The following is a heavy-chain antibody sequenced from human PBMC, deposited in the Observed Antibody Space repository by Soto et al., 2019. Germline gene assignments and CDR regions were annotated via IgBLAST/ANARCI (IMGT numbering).Heavy chain of an antibody. J-gene: IGHJ6*02. CDR1: GGSISGYY. CDR3: ARDHWQQYDRTWQYYGLDV. D-gene: IGHD6-13*01. Sequence: QEQLQESGPGLLKPSETLSLTCTVSGGSISGYYWSWIRQAPGKGLEWIGYVFYTGSAHYKPSLKSRATISMDTSKNQVSLRLNSVTAADTAVYYCARDHWQQYDRTWQYYGLDVGGQGTTVTVSS. CDR2: VFYTGSA. V-gene: IGHV4-59*01.